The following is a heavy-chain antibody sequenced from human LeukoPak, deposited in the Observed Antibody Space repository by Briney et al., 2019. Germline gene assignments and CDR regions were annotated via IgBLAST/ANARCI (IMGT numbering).Heavy chain of an antibody. J-gene: IGHJ4*02. CDR3: AKKGDPD. V-gene: IGHV3-30*18. CDR2: ISYDGSNK. D-gene: IGHD3-16*01. Sequence: SGGSLRLSCAASGFTFSTYGMHWVRQAPGKGLEWVAVISYDGSNKYYADSVKGRFTIPRDNSKNTLYLQMNSLRAEDTAVYYCAKKGDPDWGQGTLVTVSS. CDR1: GFTFSTYG.